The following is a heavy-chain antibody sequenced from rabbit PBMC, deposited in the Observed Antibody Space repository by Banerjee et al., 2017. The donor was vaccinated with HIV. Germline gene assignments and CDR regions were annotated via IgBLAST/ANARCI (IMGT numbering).Heavy chain of an antibody. CDR2: IYAGSGGST. CDR3: ARSNRYVGYVTYGYATYFNL. V-gene: IGHV1S40*01. CDR1: GFSFSSSVY. Sequence: QSLEESGGDLVKPGASLTLTCTASGFSFSSSVYMCWVRQAPGKGLELIACIYAGSGGSTYYASWAKGRSTISKTSSTTVTLQVTSLTAADTATYFCARSNRYVGYVTYGYATYFNLWARGPWSPS. D-gene: IGHD6-1*01. J-gene: IGHJ4*01.